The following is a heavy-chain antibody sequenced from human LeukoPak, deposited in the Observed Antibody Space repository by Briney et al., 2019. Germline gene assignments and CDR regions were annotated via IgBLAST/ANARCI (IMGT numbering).Heavy chain of an antibody. Sequence: GGSLRLSCASSGFIFSSYAMSWVRQAPGKGLEWVSGISGSGDKTHYVESVKGRFTISRDNSKNTLYLQMNSLRAEDTAVYSCAKVSWANYFDYWGQGTLVTVSS. CDR3: AKVSWANYFDY. D-gene: IGHD6-13*01. CDR2: ISGSGDKT. V-gene: IGHV3-23*01. CDR1: GFIFSSYA. J-gene: IGHJ4*02.